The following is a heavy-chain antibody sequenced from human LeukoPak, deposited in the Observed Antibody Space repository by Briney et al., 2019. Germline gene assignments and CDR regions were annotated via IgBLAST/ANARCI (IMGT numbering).Heavy chain of an antibody. V-gene: IGHV4-39*01. CDR2: IYYSGRT. CDR1: GGSISTSHYY. J-gene: IGHJ4*02. Sequence: SETLSLTCKVSGGSISTSHYYWGWIRQPPGKGLEWIGLIYYSGRTYYNPSLKSRLTISVDTSKNEFSLKLSSVTAADTAVYYCARSWAPGYCTSTSCYNFDYWGQGALVTVSS. CDR3: ARSWAPGYCTSTSCYNFDY. D-gene: IGHD2-2*02.